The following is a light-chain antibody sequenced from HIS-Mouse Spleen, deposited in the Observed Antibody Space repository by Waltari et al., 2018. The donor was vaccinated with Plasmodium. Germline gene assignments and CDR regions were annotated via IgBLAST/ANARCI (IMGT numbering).Light chain of an antibody. CDR2: KDS. CDR1: ALPKQY. J-gene: IGLJ3*02. Sequence: SYELTQPPSVSVSPGQTARTTCTGDALPKQYAYWYQQKPGQAPALVIYKDSERPSGIPERFSGSSSGTTVTLTISGVQAEDEADYYCQSADSSGTPNWVFGGGTKLTVL. V-gene: IGLV3-25*03. CDR3: QSADSSGTPNWV.